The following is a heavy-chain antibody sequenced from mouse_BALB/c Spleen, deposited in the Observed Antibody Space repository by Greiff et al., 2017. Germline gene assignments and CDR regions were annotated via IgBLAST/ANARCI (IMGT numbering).Heavy chain of an antibody. CDR1: GFTFSSYG. Sequence: EVKLVESGGDLVKPGGSLKLSCAASGFTFSSYGMSWVRQTPDKRLEWVATISSGGSYTYYPDSVKGRFTISRDNAKNTLYLQMSSLRSEDTAMYYCERGGVGPDYWGQGTTLTVSS. V-gene: IGHV5-6*01. CDR2: ISSGGSYT. CDR3: ERGGVGPDY. J-gene: IGHJ2*01.